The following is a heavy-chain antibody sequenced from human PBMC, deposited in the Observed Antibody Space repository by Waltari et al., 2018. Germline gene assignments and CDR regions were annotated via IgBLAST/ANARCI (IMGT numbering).Heavy chain of an antibody. D-gene: IGHD6-13*01. J-gene: IGHJ3*02. CDR1: GFTFDDYA. V-gene: IGHV3-9*01. CDR2: ISWNSGSI. CDR3: AKDSSISSSWYTNDAFDI. Sequence: EVQLVESGGGLVQPGRSLRLSCAASGFTFDDYAMHWVRQAPGKGLEWVSGISWNSGSIGYADSVKGRFTISRDNAKNSLYLQMNSLRAEDTALYYCAKDSSISSSWYTNDAFDIWGQGTMVTVSS.